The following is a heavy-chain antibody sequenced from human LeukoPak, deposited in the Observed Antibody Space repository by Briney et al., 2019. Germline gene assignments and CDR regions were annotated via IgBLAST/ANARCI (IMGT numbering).Heavy chain of an antibody. J-gene: IGHJ3*02. V-gene: IGHV3-74*01. CDR1: GFTFSSYW. Sequence: PGGSLRLSCVGSGFTFSSYWMHWVRQAPGKGLVWVSRINSDGSDTTYADSVKGRFTSSRDNAKSTLYLQMNSLTAEDTAVYYCARNGHDAFDIWGQGTMVTVSS. CDR2: INSDGSDT. CDR3: ARNGHDAFDI.